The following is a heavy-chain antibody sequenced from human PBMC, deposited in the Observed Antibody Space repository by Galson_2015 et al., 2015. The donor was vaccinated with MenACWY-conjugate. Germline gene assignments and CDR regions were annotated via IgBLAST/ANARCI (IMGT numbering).Heavy chain of an antibody. D-gene: IGHD4-17*01. V-gene: IGHV3-11*05. Sequence: SLRLSCAASGFTFSDYYMSWIRQAPGKGLEWVSYISSSSSYTNYADSVKGRFTISRDNAKNSLYLQMNSLRAEDTAVYYCARDLEGNRAVTRGDYWGQGTLVTVSS. J-gene: IGHJ4*02. CDR3: ARDLEGNRAVTRGDY. CDR1: GFTFSDYY. CDR2: ISSSSSYT.